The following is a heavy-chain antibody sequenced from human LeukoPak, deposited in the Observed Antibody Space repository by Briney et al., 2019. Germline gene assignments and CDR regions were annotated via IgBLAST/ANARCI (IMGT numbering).Heavy chain of an antibody. Sequence: PGGSLRLSCAASGFTFSNYGMHWGRQAPGKGLEWVAVIRYDGTNKYYADSVRGRFTISRDNFKNTLYLQMNSLRADDTAVYYCARVKVEMATIGWLDRWGQGTLVTVSS. CDR1: GFTFSNYG. CDR2: IRYDGTNK. D-gene: IGHD5-24*01. V-gene: IGHV3-33*01. CDR3: ARVKVEMATIGWLDR. J-gene: IGHJ5*02.